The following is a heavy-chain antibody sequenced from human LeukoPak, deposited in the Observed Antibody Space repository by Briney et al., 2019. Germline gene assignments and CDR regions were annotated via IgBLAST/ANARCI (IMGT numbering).Heavy chain of an antibody. D-gene: IGHD1-1*01. CDR3: AKSIMGTTGLLDS. CDR2: LSGRGRNT. Sequence: GGSLRLSCAASGFTFSSYSMNWVRQAPGKGLEWVSVLSGRGRNTNYADSVKGRFTISRDNSKNTLFLQMNSLRAGDTAVYYCAKSIMGTTGLLDSWGQGTLVTVSS. V-gene: IGHV3-23*01. CDR1: GFTFSSYS. J-gene: IGHJ4*02.